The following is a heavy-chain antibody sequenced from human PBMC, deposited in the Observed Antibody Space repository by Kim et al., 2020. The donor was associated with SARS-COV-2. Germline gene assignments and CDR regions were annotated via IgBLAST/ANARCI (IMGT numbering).Heavy chain of an antibody. CDR3: ARLSATMVPYYGMDV. V-gene: IGHV4-61*07. J-gene: IGHJ6*02. D-gene: IGHD3-10*01. Sequence: PSLKSRVTIAADTSKNQFSLKLSSVTAADTAVYYCARLSATMVPYYGMDVWGQGTTVTVSS.